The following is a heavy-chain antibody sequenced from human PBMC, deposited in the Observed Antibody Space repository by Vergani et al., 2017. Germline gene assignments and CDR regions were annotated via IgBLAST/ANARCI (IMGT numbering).Heavy chain of an antibody. V-gene: IGHV4-59*01. CDR2: IYYSGST. CDR1: GGSISSYY. CDR3: ARGIAVAGKGIDY. Sequence: QVQLQESGPGLVKPSETLSLTCTVSGGSISSYYWSWIRQPPGKGLEWIGYIYYSGSTNYNPSLKSLVTISVDTSKNQFSLKLSSVTAADTAVYYCARGIAVAGKGIDYWGQGTLVTVSS. J-gene: IGHJ4*02. D-gene: IGHD6-19*01.